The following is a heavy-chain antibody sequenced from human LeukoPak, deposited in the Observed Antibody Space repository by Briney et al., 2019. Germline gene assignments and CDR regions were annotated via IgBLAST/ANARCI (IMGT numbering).Heavy chain of an antibody. CDR2: ISSGGST. J-gene: IGHJ4*02. V-gene: IGHV3-23*01. Sequence: GGSLRLSCAAAGFTFNNYAMSWVRQAPGKGLKWVSGISSGGSTYYADSVKGRFTVSRDNSKNTLYLQMNSLRAEDTAVYYCAKDTYSTSPYYFDYWGQGTLVTVSS. D-gene: IGHD1-26*01. CDR1: GFTFNNYA. CDR3: AKDTYSTSPYYFDY.